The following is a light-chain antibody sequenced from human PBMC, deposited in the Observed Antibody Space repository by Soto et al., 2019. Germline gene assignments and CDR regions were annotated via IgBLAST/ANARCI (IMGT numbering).Light chain of an antibody. Sequence: DIQMTQSPSTLSASVGDTVTITCRASQTISGWLAWYQQRPGKAPKLLIYVASTLHSGLPSRFSGSGSGAEFTLTINSLQPEDFATYYCQQLNSFPLTFGGGTKVDIK. V-gene: IGKV1-5*01. CDR2: VAS. J-gene: IGKJ4*01. CDR1: QTISGW. CDR3: QQLNSFPLT.